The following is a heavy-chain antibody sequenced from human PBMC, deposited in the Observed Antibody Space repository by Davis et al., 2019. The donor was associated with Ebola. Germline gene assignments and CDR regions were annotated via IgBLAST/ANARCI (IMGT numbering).Heavy chain of an antibody. CDR1: GGTFSSYA. CDR3: ARDLSMGAPDAFDI. J-gene: IGHJ3*02. V-gene: IGHV1-69*06. CDR2: IIPIFGTA. D-gene: IGHD1-26*01. Sequence: AASVKVSCKASGGTFSSYAISWVRQAPGQGLEWMGGIIPIFGTANYAQKFQGRVTITADKSTSTAYMELSSLRSEDTAVYYCARDLSMGAPDAFDIWGQGTMVTVSS.